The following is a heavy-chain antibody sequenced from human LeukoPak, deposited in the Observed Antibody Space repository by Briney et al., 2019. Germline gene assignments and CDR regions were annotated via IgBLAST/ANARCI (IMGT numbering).Heavy chain of an antibody. V-gene: IGHV3-23*01. CDR2: ISGSGGTT. CDR3: AKDFRSFSGSYYSNDY. D-gene: IGHD3-10*01. CDR1: GFTFNTYA. Sequence: PGGSLRLSCAASGFTFNTYAMSWVRQAPGKGLEWVSAISGSGGTTYYADSVKGRFTISRDNSKNTLYLQMNSLRAEDTAVYYCAKDFRSFSGSYYSNDYWGQGTLVTVSS. J-gene: IGHJ4*02.